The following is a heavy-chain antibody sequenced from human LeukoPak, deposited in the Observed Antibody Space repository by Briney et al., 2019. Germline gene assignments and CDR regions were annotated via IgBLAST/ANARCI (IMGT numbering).Heavy chain of an antibody. D-gene: IGHD2-2*01. CDR3: ATGERLVPAAMWFDY. V-gene: IGHV1-2*02. CDR2: INPKSGGR. CDR1: GYTFINYY. J-gene: IGHJ4*02. Sequence: ASVKVSCTASGYTFINYYMHWVRQAPGQGLEWMGWINPKSGGRSYAQRFQGRVTMTRDTSISTAYMELSRLRSDDTAVYYCATGERLVPAAMWFDYWGQGTLVTVSS.